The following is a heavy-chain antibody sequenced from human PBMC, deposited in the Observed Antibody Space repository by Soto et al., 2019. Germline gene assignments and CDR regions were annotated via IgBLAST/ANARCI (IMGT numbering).Heavy chain of an antibody. V-gene: IGHV1-69*02. CDR2: IIPILGIA. CDR1: GGTFSSYT. CDR3: ASKALMTTVANDAFDI. Sequence: GASVKVSCKASGGTFSSYTISWVRQAPGQGLEWMGRIIPILGIANYAQKFQGRVTITADKSTSTAYMELSSLRSEDTAVYYCASKALMTTVANDAFDIWGQGTMVTVSS. D-gene: IGHD4-17*01. J-gene: IGHJ3*02.